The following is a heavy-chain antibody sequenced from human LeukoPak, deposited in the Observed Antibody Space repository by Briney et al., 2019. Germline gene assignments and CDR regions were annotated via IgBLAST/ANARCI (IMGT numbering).Heavy chain of an antibody. CDR1: GFTFRSYW. V-gene: IGHV3-21*01. CDR2: ISGSGGIT. J-gene: IGHJ3*02. CDR3: ARDPGTTQTLHDAFDI. Sequence: GGSLRLSCAASGFTFRSYWMSWVRQAPGKGLEWVSAISGSGGITFHSDSVKGRFTISRDNARNSLYLQMNSLRAEDTAVYYCARDPGTTQTLHDAFDIWGQGTMVTVSS. D-gene: IGHD1-7*01.